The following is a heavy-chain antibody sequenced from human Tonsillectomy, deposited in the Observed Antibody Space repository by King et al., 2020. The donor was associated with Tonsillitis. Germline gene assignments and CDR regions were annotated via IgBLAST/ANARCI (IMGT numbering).Heavy chain of an antibody. Sequence: QLVQSGAEVKKPGASVKVSCKASGYTFINYYMHWVRQAPGQGLEWMGIINPSGGSTSYVQKFQGRVTMTRDTSTSTVYMGLSSLRSEDTAVDYCARGGVATIGHYYGMDVWGQGTTVTVSS. D-gene: IGHD5-12*01. CDR2: INPSGGST. V-gene: IGHV1-46*01. CDR3: ARGGVATIGHYYGMDV. J-gene: IGHJ6*02. CDR1: GYTFINYY.